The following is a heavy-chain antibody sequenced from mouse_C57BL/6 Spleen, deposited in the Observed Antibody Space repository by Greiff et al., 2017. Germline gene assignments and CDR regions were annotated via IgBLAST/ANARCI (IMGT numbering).Heavy chain of an antibody. V-gene: IGHV1-72*01. J-gene: IGHJ4*01. CDR3: ARLEYYGSSPYYYAMDY. Sequence: QVQLQQPGAELVKPGASVQLSCKASGYTFTSYWMHWVKQRPGRGLEWIGRIDPNSGGTKYNEKFKSKGTLTVDTPSSTAYMQLSSLTSEDSAVYYCARLEYYGSSPYYYAMDYWGQGTSVTVSS. CDR2: IDPNSGGT. CDR1: GYTFTSYW. D-gene: IGHD1-1*01.